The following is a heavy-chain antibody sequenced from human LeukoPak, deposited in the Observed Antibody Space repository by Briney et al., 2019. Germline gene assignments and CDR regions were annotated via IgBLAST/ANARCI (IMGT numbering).Heavy chain of an antibody. V-gene: IGHV3-21*01. Sequence: GGSLRLSYAASGFTFSSYSMNWVRQAPGKGLEWVSSISSSGSYIYYADSVKGRFTISRDNAKNSLYLQMNSLRAEDTAVYYCARDCSGGSCFSDYWGQGTLVTVSS. J-gene: IGHJ4*02. CDR2: ISSSGSYI. D-gene: IGHD2-15*01. CDR1: GFTFSSYS. CDR3: ARDCSGGSCFSDY.